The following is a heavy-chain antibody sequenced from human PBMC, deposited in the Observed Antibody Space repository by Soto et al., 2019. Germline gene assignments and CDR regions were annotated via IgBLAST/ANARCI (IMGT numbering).Heavy chain of an antibody. CDR2: IYSGGNT. Sequence: EVQMVESGGGLVQPGGSLRLSCAASGFTVSSNYMSWVRQAPGKGLEWVSVIYSGGNTYYADSVKGRFNISRDNSKNTVYLQMNSLRVEDTAIYCCGGGGGGSWAYVYFDYWGQGTLVTVSS. J-gene: IGHJ4*02. V-gene: IGHV3-66*01. CDR3: GGGGGGSWAYVYFDY. D-gene: IGHD2-15*01. CDR1: GFTVSSNY.